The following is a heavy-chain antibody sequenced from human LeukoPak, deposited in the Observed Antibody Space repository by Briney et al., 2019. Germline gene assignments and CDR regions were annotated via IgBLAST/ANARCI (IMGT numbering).Heavy chain of an antibody. D-gene: IGHD4-17*01. CDR3: ARSNNDGDYLGVGFDY. J-gene: IGHJ4*02. CDR2: INTNTGNP. CDR1: GYTFTSYY. Sequence: ASVKVSCKASGYTFTSYYMHWLRQAPGQGLEWMGWINTNTGNPTYAQGFTGRFVFSLDTSVSTAYLQISSLQAEDTAVYYCARSNNDGDYLGVGFDYWGQGTLVTVSS. V-gene: IGHV7-4-1*02.